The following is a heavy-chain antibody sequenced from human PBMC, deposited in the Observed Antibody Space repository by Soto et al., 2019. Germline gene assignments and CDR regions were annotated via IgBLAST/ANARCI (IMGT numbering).Heavy chain of an antibody. D-gene: IGHD1-1*01. CDR2: IYYSGST. Sequence: QVQLQESGPGLVKPSQTLSLTCTVSGGSISSGDYYWSWTRQPPGKGLEWIGYIYYSGSTYYNPSLTSGVTISVETSKNQFSLKLSSVTAADTAVYYCAVYKLHLEYFDYWGQGTLVTVSS. V-gene: IGHV4-30-4*01. CDR1: GGSISSGDYY. J-gene: IGHJ4*02. CDR3: AVYKLHLEYFDY.